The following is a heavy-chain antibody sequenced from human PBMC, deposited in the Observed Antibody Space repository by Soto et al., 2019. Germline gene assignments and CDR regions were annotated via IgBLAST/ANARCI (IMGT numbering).Heavy chain of an antibody. J-gene: IGHJ4*02. CDR1: GGTFSSYT. CDR3: ARDLGDYYGSGSYADY. CDR2: IIPILGIA. D-gene: IGHD3-10*01. Sequence: QVQLVQSGAEVKKPWSSVKVSCKASGGTFSSYTISWVRQAPGQGLEWMGRIIPILGIANYAQKFQGRVTITADKSTSTAYMELSSLRSEDTAVYYCARDLGDYYGSGSYADYWGQGTLVTVSS. V-gene: IGHV1-69*08.